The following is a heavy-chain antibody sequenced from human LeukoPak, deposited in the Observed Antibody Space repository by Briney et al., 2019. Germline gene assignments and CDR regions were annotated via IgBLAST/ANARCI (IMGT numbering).Heavy chain of an antibody. Sequence: SETLSLTCTVSGGSISSSSYYWGWIRQPPGKGLEWIGSIYYSGSTYYNPSLKSRVTISVDTSKNQFSLKLSSVTAADTAVYYCARDPQYSGHDAVFDYWGQGTLVTVSS. CDR2: IYYSGST. CDR3: ARDPQYSGHDAVFDY. J-gene: IGHJ4*02. V-gene: IGHV4-39*07. CDR1: GGSISSSSYY. D-gene: IGHD5-12*01.